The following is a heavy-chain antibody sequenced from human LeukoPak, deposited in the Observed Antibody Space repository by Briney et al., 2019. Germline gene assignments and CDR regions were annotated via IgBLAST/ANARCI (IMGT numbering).Heavy chain of an antibody. CDR1: GFSFNSHW. V-gene: IGHV3-7*01. CDR2: INQDESVQ. CDR3: TRGAGWLLDY. J-gene: IGHJ4*02. D-gene: IGHD5-12*01. Sequence: GGSLRLSCAASGFSFNSHWMSWVRQAPGKGLEWVAIINQDESVQHYVDSMRGRFTISRDNAKNSLYLQMNSLRDEDTAIYYCTRGAGWLLDYWGQGTLVTVSS.